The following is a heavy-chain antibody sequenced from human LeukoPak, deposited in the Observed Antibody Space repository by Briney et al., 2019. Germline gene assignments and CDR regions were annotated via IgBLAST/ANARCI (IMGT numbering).Heavy chain of an antibody. V-gene: IGHV3-30*02. CDR2: IRYDGSNK. CDR1: GFTFSSYG. CDR3: AKDRTRLLWFGEYYFDY. D-gene: IGHD3-10*01. Sequence: WGSLRLSCAASGFTFSSYGMHWVRQAPGKGLEWVAFIRYDGSNKYYADSVKGRFTISRDNSKNTLYLQMNSLRAEDTAVYYCAKDRTRLLWFGEYYFDYWGQGTLVTVSS. J-gene: IGHJ4*02.